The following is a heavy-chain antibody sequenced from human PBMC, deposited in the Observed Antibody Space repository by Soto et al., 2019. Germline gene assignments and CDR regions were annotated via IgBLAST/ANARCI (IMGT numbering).Heavy chain of an antibody. V-gene: IGHV4-59*01. CDR2: IYYSGST. Sequence: ETLSLTCTVSGGSISSYYWSWIRQPPGKGLEWIGYIYYSGSTNYNPSLKSRVTISVDTSKNQFSLKLSSVTAADTALYYFASSGYDLRSAYYTLGDPFWYYYGMDVWGQGTTVXVS. CDR1: GGSISSYY. J-gene: IGHJ6*02. D-gene: IGHD3-3*01. CDR3: ASSGYDLRSAYYTLGDPFWYYYGMDV.